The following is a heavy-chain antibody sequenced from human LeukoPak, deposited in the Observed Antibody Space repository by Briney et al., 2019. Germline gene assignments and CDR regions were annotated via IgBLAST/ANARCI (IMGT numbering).Heavy chain of an antibody. J-gene: IGHJ3*02. V-gene: IGHV3-23*01. CDR1: GFTFSSYA. Sequence: GGALRLSCAASGFTFSSYAMSWVRQAPGKGREGVAAISGSGGSTYYADSVKGRLTISRDNSKKTLYVQTNSLRAEDTAVYYCAGGDYYGSGSYYNSEIDAFDIWGQGTMVTVSS. CDR2: ISGSGGST. D-gene: IGHD3-10*01. CDR3: AGGDYYGSGSYYNSEIDAFDI.